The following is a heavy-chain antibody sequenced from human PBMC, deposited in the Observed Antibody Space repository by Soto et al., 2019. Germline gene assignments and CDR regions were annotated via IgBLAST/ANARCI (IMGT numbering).Heavy chain of an antibody. CDR3: ARQAAVMRPLYP. CDR1: GGSISSSRCY. CDR2: IYYSGST. Sequence: PSETLSLTCTVSGGSISSSRCYWGWIRQPPGKGLEWMGSIYYSGSTYYNPSLKSRVTISVDTSKNQFSLKLTSVTAADTAVYYCARQAAVMRPLYPWGKGTLVTVSS. D-gene: IGHD3-16*01. V-gene: IGHV4-39*01. J-gene: IGHJ5*02.